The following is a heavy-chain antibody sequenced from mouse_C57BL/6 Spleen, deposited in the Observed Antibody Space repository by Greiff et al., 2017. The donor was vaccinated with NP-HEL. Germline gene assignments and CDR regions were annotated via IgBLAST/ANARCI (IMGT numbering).Heavy chain of an antibody. CDR2: ISYDGSN. CDR1: GYSITSGYY. D-gene: IGHD3-2*02. Sequence: EVKLVESGPGLVKPSQSLSLTCSVTGYSITSGYYWNWIRQFPGNKLEWMGYISYDGSNNYNPSLKNRISITRDTSKNQFFLKLNSVTTEDTATYYCARGGSSGGYWGQGTTLTVSS. CDR3: ARGGSSGGY. J-gene: IGHJ2*01. V-gene: IGHV3-6*01.